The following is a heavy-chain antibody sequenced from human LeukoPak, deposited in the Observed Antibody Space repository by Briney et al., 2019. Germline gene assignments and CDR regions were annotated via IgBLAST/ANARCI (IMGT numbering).Heavy chain of an antibody. CDR2: IWYDGSNK. D-gene: IGHD3-9*01. Sequence: GGSLRLSCAASGFTFSSYMMTWVRQAPGKGLEWVAVIWYDGSNKYYADSVKGRFTISRDNSKNTLYLQMNSLRAEDTAVYYCAKGYYDILTGLGYFDYWGQGTLVTVSS. CDR3: AKGYYDILTGLGYFDY. J-gene: IGHJ4*02. CDR1: GFTFSSYM. V-gene: IGHV3-33*06.